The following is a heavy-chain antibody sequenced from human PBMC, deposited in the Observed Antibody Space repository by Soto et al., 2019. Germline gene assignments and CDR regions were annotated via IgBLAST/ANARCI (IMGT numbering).Heavy chain of an antibody. CDR3: ARAGSSGWGEDQGAYHYMDV. V-gene: IGHV3-48*01. CDR2: ISSSSSTI. J-gene: IGHJ6*03. D-gene: IGHD6-19*01. CDR1: GFTFSSYS. Sequence: GVSLRLSCAASGFTFSSYSMNWVRQAPGKGLEWVSYISSSSSTIYYADSVKGRFTISRDNAKNSLYLQMNSLRAEDTAVYYCARAGSSGWGEDQGAYHYMDVWGKGTTVTVSS.